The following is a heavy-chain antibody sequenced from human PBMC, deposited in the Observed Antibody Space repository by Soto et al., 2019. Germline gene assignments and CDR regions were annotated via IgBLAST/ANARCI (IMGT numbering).Heavy chain of an antibody. J-gene: IGHJ3*02. CDR1: GTSISSSSSY. CDR3: ASCETQREGAFDI. Sequence: SETLSLTCTISGTSISSSSSYWGWIRQPPGKGLEWIGSIYYSGSTYYNPSLKSRVTISVDTSKNQFSLKLSSVTAADTAVYYCASCETQREGAFDIWGQGTMVT. D-gene: IGHD1-1*01. CDR2: IYYSGST. V-gene: IGHV4-39*01.